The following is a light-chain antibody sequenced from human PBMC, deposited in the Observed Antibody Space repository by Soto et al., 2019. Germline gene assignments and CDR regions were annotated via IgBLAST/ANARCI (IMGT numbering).Light chain of an antibody. V-gene: IGKV3-15*01. CDR1: QSVSSS. CDR2: EAA. J-gene: IGKJ5*01. Sequence: ETVLTQSPGTLSLSPGERATLSCRASQSVSSSSLAWYQQRPGQAPRLLLSEAATSATGIPARFSGSGSGTEFTLTISSLHSEYFAAYYYQQYNNWPPITFGQGTRLEIK. CDR3: QQYNNWPPIT.